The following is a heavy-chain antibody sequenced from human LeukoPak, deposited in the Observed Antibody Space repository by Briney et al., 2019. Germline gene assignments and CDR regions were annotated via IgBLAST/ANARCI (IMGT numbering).Heavy chain of an antibody. CDR1: GYTFTNYY. CDR2: INPSGGST. Sequence: ASGKVSCKASGYTFTNYYIHWVRQAPGQGLEWMGIINPSGGSTNFVQKFQGRVTMTTDTSTITVYMELSSLRSEDTAVYYCARWTTTYLDYWGRGTLVTVSS. CDR3: ARWTTTYLDY. V-gene: IGHV1-46*01. J-gene: IGHJ4*02. D-gene: IGHD4-11*01.